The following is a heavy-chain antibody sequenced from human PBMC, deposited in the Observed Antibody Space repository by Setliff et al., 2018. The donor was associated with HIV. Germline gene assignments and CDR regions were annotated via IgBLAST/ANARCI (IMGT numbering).Heavy chain of an antibody. V-gene: IGHV1-8*03. J-gene: IGHJ5*02. Sequence: ASVKVSCKASGYTFTSYDINWVRQATGQGLEWMGWMNPNSGNTGYAQKFQGRVTITRSTSISTAYMELSSLRSEDTAVYYCARVVTGGGNWFDPWGQGTLVTVYS. CDR2: MNPNSGNT. D-gene: IGHD2-21*02. CDR1: GYTFTSYD. CDR3: ARVVTGGGNWFDP.